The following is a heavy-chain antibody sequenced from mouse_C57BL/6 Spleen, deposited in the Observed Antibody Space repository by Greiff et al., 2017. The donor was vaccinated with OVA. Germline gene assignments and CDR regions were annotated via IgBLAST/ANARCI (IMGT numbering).Heavy chain of an antibody. J-gene: IGHJ4*01. CDR2: IYPGDGDT. V-gene: IGHV1-82*01. Sequence: QVQLQQSGPELVKPGASVKISCKASGYAFSSSWMNWVKQRPGKGLEWIGRIYPGDGDTNYNGKFKGKATLTADKSSSTAYMQLSSLTSEDSAVYFCARSWEGYAMDYWVQGTSVTVSS. CDR3: ARSWEGYAMDY. D-gene: IGHD4-1*01. CDR1: GYAFSSSW.